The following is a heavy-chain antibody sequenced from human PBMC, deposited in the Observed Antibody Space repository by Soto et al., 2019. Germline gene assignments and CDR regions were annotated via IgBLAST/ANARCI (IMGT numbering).Heavy chain of an antibody. Sequence: GAGVEVSCKPAGVSFISDDTKRVRKATGHGLESGEWVKPQRGNTGYGVKCQGRATMTRNTSISTAYMELSSLRSEDTAVYYCPRALSEVPAAPAVTYYYYYMDVWGKGTTVTVSS. D-gene: IGHD2-2*01. CDR1: GVSFISDD. CDR2: VKPQRGNT. CDR3: PRALSEVPAAPAVTYYYYYMDV. J-gene: IGHJ6*03. V-gene: IGHV1-8*01.